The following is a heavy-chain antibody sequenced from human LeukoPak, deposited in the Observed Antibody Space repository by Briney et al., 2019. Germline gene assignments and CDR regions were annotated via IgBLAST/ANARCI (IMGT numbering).Heavy chain of an antibody. V-gene: IGHV1-58*01. CDR1: GFTFTSSV. CDR3: AAEGTMVRETLRFDP. CDR2: VVVGSGDT. D-gene: IGHD3-10*01. Sequence: SVKVSCKASGFTFTSSVVQWVRQARGQRLEWIGWVVVGSGDTKYAQKFQERVTITRDMSTSTAYMELSSLRSEDTAVYFCAAEGTMVRETLRFDPWGQGTLVTVSS. J-gene: IGHJ5*02.